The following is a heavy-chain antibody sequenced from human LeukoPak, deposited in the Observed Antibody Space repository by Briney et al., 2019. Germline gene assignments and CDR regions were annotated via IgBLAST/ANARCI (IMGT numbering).Heavy chain of an antibody. CDR2: INNDGVST. Sequence: GGSLRLSCAASGFTFSSYWMHWVRQVPGKGLEWLSRINNDGVSTSYADSVKGRFTISRDNSKNTLYLQMNSLRAEDTAVYYCANQIDYGDYRYYFDYWGQGTLVTVSS. J-gene: IGHJ4*02. V-gene: IGHV3-74*01. CDR1: GFTFSSYW. CDR3: ANQIDYGDYRYYFDY. D-gene: IGHD4-17*01.